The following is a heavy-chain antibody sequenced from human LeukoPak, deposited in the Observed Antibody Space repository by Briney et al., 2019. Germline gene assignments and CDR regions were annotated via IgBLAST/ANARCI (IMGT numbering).Heavy chain of an antibody. V-gene: IGHV3-30-3*01. Sequence: GRSLRLSCAASGFTFSSYAMHWVRQAPGKGLEWVAVISYDGSNKYYADSVKGRFTISRDNAKNSLYLQMNSLRAEDTAVYYCALGTYSSGWYYGYWGQGTLVTVSS. D-gene: IGHD6-19*01. CDR3: ALGTYSSGWYYGY. CDR1: GFTFSSYA. CDR2: ISYDGSNK. J-gene: IGHJ4*02.